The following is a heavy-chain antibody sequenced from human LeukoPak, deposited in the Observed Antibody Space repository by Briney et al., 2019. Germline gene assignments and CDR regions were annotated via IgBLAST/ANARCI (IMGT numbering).Heavy chain of an antibody. J-gene: IGHJ2*01. CDR2: IIPIFGTA. CDR1: GGTFSSYA. V-gene: IGHV1-69*13. D-gene: IGHD6-19*01. CDR3: ARGAVAGTLHFDL. Sequence: GASAKVSCKASGGTFSSYAISWVQQAPGQGLEWMGGIIPIFGTANYAQKFQGRVTITADESTSTAYMELSSLRSEDTAVYYCARGAVAGTLHFDLWGRGTLVTVSS.